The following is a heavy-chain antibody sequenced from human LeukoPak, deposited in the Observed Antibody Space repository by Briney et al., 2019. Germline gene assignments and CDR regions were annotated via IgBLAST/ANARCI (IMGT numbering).Heavy chain of an antibody. J-gene: IGHJ6*02. V-gene: IGHV3-23*01. CDR2: ISGSSRST. CDR3: AKGIYDMDV. Sequence: GGSLRLSCAASGFTFSSYAMSWVRQAPGKGLEWVSTISGSSRSTYYADSVKGRFAISRDNSKNTLYLQMNSLRAEDTAVYCCAKGIYDMDVWGQGTTVTVSS. CDR1: GFTFSSYA.